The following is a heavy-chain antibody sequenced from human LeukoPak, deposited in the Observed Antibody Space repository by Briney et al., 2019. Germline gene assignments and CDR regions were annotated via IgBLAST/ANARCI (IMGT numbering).Heavy chain of an antibody. Sequence: GGSLRLSCAASGFTFSSYAMSWVRQAPGKGLEWVSAISGSGGSTYCADSVKGRFTISRDNSKNTLYLQMNSLRAEDTAVYYCARDSRFRHFDYWGQGTLVTVSS. D-gene: IGHD2-21*01. J-gene: IGHJ4*02. CDR3: ARDSRFRHFDY. CDR2: ISGSGGST. CDR1: GFTFSSYA. V-gene: IGHV3-23*01.